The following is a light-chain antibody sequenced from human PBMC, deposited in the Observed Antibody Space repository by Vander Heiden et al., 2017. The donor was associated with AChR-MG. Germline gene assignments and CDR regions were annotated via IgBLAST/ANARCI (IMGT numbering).Light chain of an antibody. CDR1: SSNIGKNY. J-gene: IGLJ2*01. Sequence: QSVLTQPPSVSAASGQKVTISCPGGSSNIGKNYVSWYQRVTGAAPKLFIYANNKRPSGIPDRFSGSKSGTSATLDITGLQTGDEAEYYCATWDSSLNTMVFGGGTELTVL. CDR2: ANN. CDR3: ATWDSSLNTMV. V-gene: IGLV1-51*02.